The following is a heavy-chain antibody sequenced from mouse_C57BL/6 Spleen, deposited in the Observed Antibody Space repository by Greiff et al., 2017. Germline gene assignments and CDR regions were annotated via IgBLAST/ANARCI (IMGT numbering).Heavy chain of an antibody. D-gene: IGHD1-3*01. CDR1: GFTIKNTY. Sequence: VQLQQSVAELVRPGASVKLSCTASGFTIKNTYMHWVKQRPEQGLEWIGRIDPANGNTNYAPKFQGKATITADTSSNTAYLQLSSLTSEDTAIYASASFEGARFAYWGQGTLVTVSA. CDR2: IDPANGNT. V-gene: IGHV14-3*01. J-gene: IGHJ3*01. CDR3: ASFEGARFAY.